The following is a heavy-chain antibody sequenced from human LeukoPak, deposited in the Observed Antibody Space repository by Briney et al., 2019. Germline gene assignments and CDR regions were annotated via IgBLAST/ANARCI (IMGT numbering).Heavy chain of an antibody. D-gene: IGHD3-9*01. Sequence: PGGSLRLSCAASGFTFSSYAMSWVRQAPGKGPEWVSAISGSGGSTYYADSVKGRFTISRDNSKNTLYLQMNSLRAEDTAVYYCAKVDYDILTGTFDYWGQGTLVTVSS. J-gene: IGHJ4*02. CDR1: GFTFSSYA. V-gene: IGHV3-23*01. CDR3: AKVDYDILTGTFDY. CDR2: ISGSGGST.